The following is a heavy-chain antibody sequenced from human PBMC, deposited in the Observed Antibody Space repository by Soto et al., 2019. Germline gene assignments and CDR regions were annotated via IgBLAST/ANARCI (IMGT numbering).Heavy chain of an antibody. CDR2: ISTYNGNT. D-gene: IGHD6-19*01. CDR1: GYTFTSYA. V-gene: IGHV1-18*04. Sequence: ASVKVSCKASGYTFTSYALSWVRHAPGQGLEWMGWISTYNGNTNYAQNLQGRVTMTTDISTNTAYMELRSLRSDDTAVYYCASVVGAIPVGGSWDWFERWEQGTRVAV. CDR3: ASVVGAIPVGGSWDWFER. J-gene: IGHJ5*02.